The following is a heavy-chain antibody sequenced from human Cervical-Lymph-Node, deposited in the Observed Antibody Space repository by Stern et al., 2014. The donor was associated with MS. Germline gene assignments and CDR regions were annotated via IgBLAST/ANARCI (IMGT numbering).Heavy chain of an antibody. Sequence: VQLVQSGAEVKKPGESLKISCKLSGYSFTIYYIAWVRQMPGKGLEWMGVIYPYDSDPTYSPSVQGQVTISADKSITTAYLQWSSLRASDTAMYYCARHVQGFDYWGQGTLVTVSS. J-gene: IGHJ4*02. CDR2: IYPYDSDP. V-gene: IGHV5-51*01. CDR1: GYSFTIYY. CDR3: ARHVQGFDY.